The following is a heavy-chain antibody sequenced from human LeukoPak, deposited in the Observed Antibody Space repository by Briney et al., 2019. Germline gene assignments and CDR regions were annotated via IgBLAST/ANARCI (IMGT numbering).Heavy chain of an antibody. D-gene: IGHD2-15*01. CDR2: IYYSGST. J-gene: IGHJ4*02. V-gene: IGHV4-59*01. CDR3: ARARGVGYCSGGSCYALDY. Sequence: PSETLSLTCTVSGGSISSYYWSWIRQPPGKGLEWIGYIYYSGSTNYSPSLKSRVTISVDTSKNQFSLKLSSVPAADTAVYYCARARGVGYCSGGSCYALDYWGQGTLVTVSS. CDR1: GGSISSYY.